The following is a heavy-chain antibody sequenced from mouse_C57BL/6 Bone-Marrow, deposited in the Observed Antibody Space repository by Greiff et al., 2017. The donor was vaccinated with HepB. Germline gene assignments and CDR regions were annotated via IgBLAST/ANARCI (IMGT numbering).Heavy chain of an antibody. V-gene: IGHV5-9-1*02. J-gene: IGHJ3*01. Sequence: EVKLMESGEGLVKPGGSLKLSCAASGFTFSSYAMSWVRQTPEKRLEWVAYISSGGDYIYYADTVKGRFTISRDNARNTLYLQMSSLKSEDKAMYYCTREGIYYDYVAYWGPGTLVTVSA. CDR3: TREGIYYDYVAY. CDR1: GFTFSSYA. CDR2: ISSGGDYI. D-gene: IGHD2-4*01.